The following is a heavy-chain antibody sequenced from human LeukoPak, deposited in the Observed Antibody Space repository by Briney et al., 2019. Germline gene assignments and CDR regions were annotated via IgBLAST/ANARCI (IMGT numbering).Heavy chain of an antibody. V-gene: IGHV1-69*05. Sequence: ASVKVSCEASGGTFSSYAISWVRQAPGQGLEWMGRIIPIFGSANYAQKFQGRVTITTDESTSTAYMELSSLRSEDTAVYYCARDYGDAGSSPWGQGTLVTVSS. CDR3: ARDYGDAGSSP. CDR1: GGTFSSYA. D-gene: IGHD4-17*01. J-gene: IGHJ5*02. CDR2: IIPIFGSA.